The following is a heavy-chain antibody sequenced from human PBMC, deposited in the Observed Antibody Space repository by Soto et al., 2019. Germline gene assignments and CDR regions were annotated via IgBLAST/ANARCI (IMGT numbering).Heavy chain of an antibody. D-gene: IGHD6-13*01. CDR2: VYSNGTT. V-gene: IGHV4-61*10. J-gene: IGHJ6*01. CDR1: GDSVSGGDFY. Sequence: SETVSLTCAVSGDSVSGGDFYWHRLRQPAGRPLEWIGYVYSNGTTNYSPSLKSRVDMSVDTSETQFSLKVRSVTAADAAVYFCARVTTLLAPTDGKSASFYAMDVWGHGTTLT. CDR3: ARVTTLLAPTDGKSASFYAMDV.